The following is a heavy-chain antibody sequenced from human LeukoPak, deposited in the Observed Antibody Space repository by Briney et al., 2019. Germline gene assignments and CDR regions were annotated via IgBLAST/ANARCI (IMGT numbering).Heavy chain of an antibody. Sequence: SETLSLTCAVYGGSFSGYYWSWIRQPPGKGLEWIGEINHSGSTNYNPSLKSRVTISVDTSKNQFSLKLSSVTAADTAVYYCARGPRLKVRGVIITGYFQHWGQGTLVTVSS. CDR1: GGSFSGYY. J-gene: IGHJ1*01. V-gene: IGHV4-34*01. CDR3: ARGPRLKVRGVIITGYFQH. CDR2: INHSGST. D-gene: IGHD3-10*01.